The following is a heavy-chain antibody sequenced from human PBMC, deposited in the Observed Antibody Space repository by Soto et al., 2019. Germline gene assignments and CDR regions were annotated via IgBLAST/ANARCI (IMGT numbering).Heavy chain of an antibody. J-gene: IGHJ4*02. D-gene: IGHD4-17*01. CDR3: ARDLPSGDYAPFDY. Sequence: EVQLVESGGGLVQPGGSLRLSCAASGFTFGSYWMSWVRQAPGKGLEWVANIKQDGSEKYYVDSVKGRFTISRDNAENSLYLQMNSLAGGDTAVYYCARDLPSGDYAPFDYWGQGTLVTVSS. V-gene: IGHV3-7*01. CDR1: GFTFGSYW. CDR2: IKQDGSEK.